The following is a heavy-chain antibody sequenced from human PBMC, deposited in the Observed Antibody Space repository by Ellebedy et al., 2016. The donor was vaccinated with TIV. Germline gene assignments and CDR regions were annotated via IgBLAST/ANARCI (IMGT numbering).Heavy chain of an antibody. D-gene: IGHD1-1*01. Sequence: ASVKVSXXASGYTFTSYGISWVRQAPGQGLEWMGWISAYNGNTNYAQKLQGRVTITADESTSTAYMELSSLRSEDTAVYYCARARPSRSKTGSNYYMDVWGKGTTVTVSS. CDR3: ARARPSRSKTGSNYYMDV. J-gene: IGHJ6*03. CDR2: ISAYNGNT. V-gene: IGHV1-18*01. CDR1: GYTFTSYG.